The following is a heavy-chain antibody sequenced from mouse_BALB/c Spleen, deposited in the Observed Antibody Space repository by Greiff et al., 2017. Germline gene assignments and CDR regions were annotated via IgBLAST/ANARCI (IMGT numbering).Heavy chain of an antibody. J-gene: IGHJ4*01. Sequence: EESGPGLVKPSQSLSLTCSVTGYSITSGYYWNWIRQFPGNKLEWMGYISYDGSNNYNPSLKNRISITRDTSKNQFFLKLNSVTTEDTATYYCASGDYYAMDYWGQGTSVTVSS. CDR3: ASGDYYAMDY. D-gene: IGHD1-1*02. CDR1: GYSITSGYY. V-gene: IGHV3-6*02. CDR2: ISYDGSN.